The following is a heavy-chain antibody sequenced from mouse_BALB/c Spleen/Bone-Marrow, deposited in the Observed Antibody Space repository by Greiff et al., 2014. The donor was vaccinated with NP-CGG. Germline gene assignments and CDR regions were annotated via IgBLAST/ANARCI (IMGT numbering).Heavy chain of an antibody. Sequence: EVKLMESGGGLVQPGGSRKLSCAASGFTFSSFGMHWVRQAPEKGLEWVAYISSGSSTIYYADTVKGRFTISRDNPKNTLFLEMTSLRSEDTAKYYCARRYRYDYFGYWGQGTTLTVSS. D-gene: IGHD2-14*01. CDR1: GFTFSSFG. J-gene: IGHJ2*01. V-gene: IGHV5-17*02. CDR2: ISSGSSTI. CDR3: ARRYRYDYFGY.